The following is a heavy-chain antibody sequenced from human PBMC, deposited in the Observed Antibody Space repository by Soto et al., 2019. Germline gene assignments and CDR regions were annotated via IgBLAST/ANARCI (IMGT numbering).Heavy chain of an antibody. V-gene: IGHV4-59*08. CDR1: GGTISSWY. CDR3: ARRYGSAIDY. Sequence: QVQLQESGPGLVKPSETLSLTCTVSGGTISSWYWSWIRQPPGKGLEWIGYIYYSGSTNCNPSLKSRVTISVDTSKNQFSLKLGSVTAAATAVYYCARRYGSAIDYWGQGTLVTVSS. J-gene: IGHJ4*02. CDR2: IYYSGST. D-gene: IGHD1-26*01.